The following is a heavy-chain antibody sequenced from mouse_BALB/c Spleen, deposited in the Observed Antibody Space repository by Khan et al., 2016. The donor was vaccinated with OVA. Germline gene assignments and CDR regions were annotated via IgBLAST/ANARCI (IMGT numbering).Heavy chain of an antibody. CDR2: INPSTGYT. Sequence: VKLVESGAELAKPGASVKMSCKASGYTFINYWILWVKQRPGQGLEWIGYINPSTGYTEYNQNFKDKATLTADKSYSTAYMQLSSLTSEDSAVYYCARRGLRWDFDYWGQGTTLTVSS. CDR3: ARRGLRWDFDY. CDR1: GYTFINYW. D-gene: IGHD1-1*01. J-gene: IGHJ2*01. V-gene: IGHV1-7*01.